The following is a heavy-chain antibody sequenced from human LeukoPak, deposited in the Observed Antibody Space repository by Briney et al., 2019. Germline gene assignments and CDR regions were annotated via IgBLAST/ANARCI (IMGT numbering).Heavy chain of an antibody. Sequence: GGSLRLSCAASGFTLSNYAMSWVRQAPRKGLEWVSSISGSGGDTYYADSVKGRFTISRDNSKNTRYLQMNSLRAEDTAVYYCVRGGGSFDYWGQGTLVTASS. CDR3: VRGGGSFDY. CDR2: ISGSGGDT. V-gene: IGHV3-23*01. J-gene: IGHJ4*02. D-gene: IGHD3-16*01. CDR1: GFTLSNYA.